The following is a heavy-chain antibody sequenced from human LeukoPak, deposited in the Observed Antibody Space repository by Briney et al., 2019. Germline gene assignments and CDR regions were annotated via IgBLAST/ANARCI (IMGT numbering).Heavy chain of an antibody. CDR1: GFTFTSSA. Sequence: SVKVSCKASGFTFTSSAVQWVRQARGQRLEWIGWIVVGSGNTNYAQKFQERVTITRDMSTSTAYMELSSLRSEDTAVYYCAASGVSSGYYRGAWYFDLWGRGTLVTVSS. CDR3: AASGVSSGYYRGAWYFDL. CDR2: IVVGSGNT. V-gene: IGHV1-58*01. D-gene: IGHD3-22*01. J-gene: IGHJ2*01.